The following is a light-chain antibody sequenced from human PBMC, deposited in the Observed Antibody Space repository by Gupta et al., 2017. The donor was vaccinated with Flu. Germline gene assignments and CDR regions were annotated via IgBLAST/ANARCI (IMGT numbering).Light chain of an antibody. CDR2: EVN. CDR3: ISYTRRSVFF. J-gene: IGLJ1*01. CDR1: SSDIGDYNS. V-gene: IGLV2-14*01. Sequence: QSALTQPASVSGSPGQSTTISCTGTSSDIGDYNSVSWYQHHPGKAPKPVIFEVNNRPSGVSDRFSGSKSGDTASLTISGLQAEDEADYYCISYTRRSVFFFGAGTTVTV.